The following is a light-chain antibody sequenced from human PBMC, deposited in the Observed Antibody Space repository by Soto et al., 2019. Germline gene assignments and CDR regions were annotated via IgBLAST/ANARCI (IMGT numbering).Light chain of an antibody. Sequence: DMQMTQSPSTLSASVGDRVTITCRASQSISSWLAWYQQKPGKAPKLLIYKASTLQSGVPSRFSGSGSGTEFTLAINSLQPDDSATYYCQQYNDNWTFGQGTKVDIK. V-gene: IGKV1-5*03. CDR1: QSISSW. J-gene: IGKJ1*01. CDR3: QQYNDNWT. CDR2: KAS.